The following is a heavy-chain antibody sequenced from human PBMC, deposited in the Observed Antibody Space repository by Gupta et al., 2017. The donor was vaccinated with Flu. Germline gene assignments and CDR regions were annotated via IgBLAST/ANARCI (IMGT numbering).Heavy chain of an antibody. CDR3: ARGLGVELELHGNPGIDY. CDR2: INHSGST. V-gene: IGHV4-34*01. J-gene: IGHJ4*02. D-gene: IGHD1-7*01. CDR1: GGSFSGYY. Sequence: QVQLQQWGAGLLKPSATLSLTCAVYGGSFSGYYWSWIRQPPGKGLEWIGEINHSGSTNYNPSLKSRVTISVDTSKNQFSLKLSSVTAADTAVYYCARGLGVELELHGNPGIDYWGQGTLVTVSS.